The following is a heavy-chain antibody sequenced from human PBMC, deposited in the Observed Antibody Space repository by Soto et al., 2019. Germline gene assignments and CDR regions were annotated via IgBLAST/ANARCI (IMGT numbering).Heavy chain of an antibody. CDR1: GYTFTSYG. CDR3: ARDEGSGWYYYYYYGMDV. J-gene: IGHJ6*02. V-gene: IGHV1-18*01. CDR2: ISAYNGNT. D-gene: IGHD6-19*01. Sequence: GASVKVSCKASGYTFTSYGISWVRQAPGQGLEWMGWISAYNGNTNYAQKLQGRVTMTTDTSTSTAYMELRSLRSDDTAVYYCARDEGSGWYYYYYYGMDVRGQGTTVTVSS.